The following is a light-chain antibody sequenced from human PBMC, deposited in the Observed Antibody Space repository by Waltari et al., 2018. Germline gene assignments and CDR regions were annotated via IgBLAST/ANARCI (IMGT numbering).Light chain of an antibody. CDR2: VNSDGSH. CDR3: QTGGHGTWV. CDR1: SGYSSNV. Sequence: LVLTQSHSASAYLGASVKLTCTLSSGYSSNVIAWLQQQPGKGPRYLMKVNSDGSHRKGDDIPDRFSASNSGTEYYLTISSLQSEDEADYYCQTGGHGTWVFGGGTKLTVL. V-gene: IGLV4-69*01. J-gene: IGLJ3*02.